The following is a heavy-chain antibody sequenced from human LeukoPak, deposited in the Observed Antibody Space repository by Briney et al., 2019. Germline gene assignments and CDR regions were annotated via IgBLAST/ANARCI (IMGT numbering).Heavy chain of an antibody. CDR1: GGSISSSSYY. D-gene: IGHD2-15*01. CDR3: ARAGVDRYYYYYMDV. J-gene: IGHJ6*03. CDR2: IYYSGST. V-gene: IGHV4-39*07. Sequence: SETLSLTCTVSGGSISSSSYYWGWIRQPPGKGLEWIGSIYYSGSTYYNPSLKSRVTISVDTSKSQFSLKLSSVTAADTAVYYCARAGVDRYYYYYMDVWGKGTTVTVSS.